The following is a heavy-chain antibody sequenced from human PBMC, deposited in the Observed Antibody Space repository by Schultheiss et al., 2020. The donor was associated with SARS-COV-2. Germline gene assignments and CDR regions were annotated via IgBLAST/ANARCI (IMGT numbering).Heavy chain of an antibody. CDR1: GGSISSGSYY. Sequence: SETLSLTCTVSGGSISSGSYYWRWIRQPAGKGLEWIGRIYTSGSTNYNPSLKSRVTISVDTSKNQFSLKLSSVTAADTAVYYCARDSSRTMDVWGQGTTVTVSS. V-gene: IGHV4-61*02. D-gene: IGHD6-13*01. J-gene: IGHJ6*02. CDR3: ARDSSRTMDV. CDR2: IYTSGST.